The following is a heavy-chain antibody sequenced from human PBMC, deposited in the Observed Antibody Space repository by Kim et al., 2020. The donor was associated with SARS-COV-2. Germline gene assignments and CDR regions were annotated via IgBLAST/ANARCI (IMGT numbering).Heavy chain of an antibody. V-gene: IGHV1-18*01. Sequence: NYAQKFQGRVTVTTDTSTSTDYMELRNLRSDDTAIYYCARDWDYSTDCFDPWGQGTLVTVSS. D-gene: IGHD4-4*01. CDR3: ARDWDYSTDCFDP. J-gene: IGHJ5*02.